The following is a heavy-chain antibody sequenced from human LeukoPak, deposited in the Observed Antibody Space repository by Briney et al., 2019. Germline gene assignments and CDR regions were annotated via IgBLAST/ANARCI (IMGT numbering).Heavy chain of an antibody. J-gene: IGHJ3*02. D-gene: IGHD3-22*01. Sequence: GGSLRLSCAASGFTFSSYSMNWVRQAPGKGLEWVSYIGSSSSTIYYADSVKGRFTISRDNAKNSLYLQMNSLRAEDTAVYYCARGLGYYDSSDYPDAFDIWGQGTMVTVSS. V-gene: IGHV3-48*04. CDR3: ARGLGYYDSSDYPDAFDI. CDR2: IGSSSSTI. CDR1: GFTFSSYS.